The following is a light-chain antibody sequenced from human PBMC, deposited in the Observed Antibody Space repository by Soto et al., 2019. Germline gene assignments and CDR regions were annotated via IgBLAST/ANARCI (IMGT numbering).Light chain of an antibody. CDR3: QHRVNLPWT. V-gene: IGKV3-11*01. CDR2: DTS. CDR1: QSVCIY. J-gene: IGKJ1*01. Sequence: EVVLIQSPAKLSLSPGERSTLSCRASQSVCIYLYWYQQRPGQAPRLLIYDTSRWATGIPPRFSGTGSGTAFSLTISTLEPEDFALYYCQHRVNLPWTFGQGTRVEI.